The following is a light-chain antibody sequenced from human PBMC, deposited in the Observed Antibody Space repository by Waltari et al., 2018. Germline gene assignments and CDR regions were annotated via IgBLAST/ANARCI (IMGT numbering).Light chain of an antibody. CDR1: SGDIGTYTL. V-gene: IGLV2-23*01. Sequence: QSALTQPASVSGSPGQSITISCTGTSGDIGTYTLVSWYQHHPGQGPKLLIYEDTKRPSGTSDRFSGSKSGNTASLTISGLQAEDEADYYCCSYGGSLTYVFGTGTQVTVL. CDR3: CSYGGSLTYV. CDR2: EDT. J-gene: IGLJ1*01.